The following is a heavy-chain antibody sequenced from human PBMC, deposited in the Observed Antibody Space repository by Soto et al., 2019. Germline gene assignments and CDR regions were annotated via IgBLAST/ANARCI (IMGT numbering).Heavy chain of an antibody. V-gene: IGHV3-23*01. CDR3: ATEMGATQGPFDN. CDR1: VFPFAANA. D-gene: IGHD1-26*01. J-gene: IGHJ4*02. CDR2: LSNTGRRT. Sequence: EVQVLESGGGLVQPGGSMRLSCVVSVFPFAANAMSWVRQAPGKGLEWVSGLSNTGRRTSYADSVKGRFNISRDNSENTVYLQMNSLRVEDTAVYYCATEMGATQGPFDNWGQGTLVTVSS.